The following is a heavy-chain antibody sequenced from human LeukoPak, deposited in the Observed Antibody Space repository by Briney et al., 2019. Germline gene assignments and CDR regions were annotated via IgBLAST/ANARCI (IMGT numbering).Heavy chain of an antibody. CDR3: ARAPAAVVPKKYYFDY. CDR1: GGSISSSSYY. CDR2: IYYSGST. J-gene: IGHJ4*02. D-gene: IGHD2-21*01. V-gene: IGHV4-39*07. Sequence: SETLSLTCTVSGGSISSSSYYWGWIRQPPGKGLEWIGSIYYSGSTNYNPSLKSRVTISVDTSKNQFSLKLSSVTVADTAVYYCARAPAAVVPKKYYFDYWGQGTLVTVSS.